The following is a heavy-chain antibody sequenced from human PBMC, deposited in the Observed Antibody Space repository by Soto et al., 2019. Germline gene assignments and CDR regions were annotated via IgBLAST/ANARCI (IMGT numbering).Heavy chain of an antibody. J-gene: IGHJ4*02. Sequence: EVQLLESGGGLVQPGGSLRLSCAASGFTFNNYAMSWVRQAPGKGLEWVAGVSGSGEHTNYADSVKGRFTISRDNSNNTVYVQMNSLRAEDTAIYYCAKTGFGDYDYWGQGALVTGSS. D-gene: IGHD4-17*01. CDR3: AKTGFGDYDY. CDR1: GFTFNNYA. V-gene: IGHV3-23*01. CDR2: VSGSGEHT.